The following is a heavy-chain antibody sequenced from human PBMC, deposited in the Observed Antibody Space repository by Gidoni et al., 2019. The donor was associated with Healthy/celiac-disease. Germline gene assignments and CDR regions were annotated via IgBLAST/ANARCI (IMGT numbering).Heavy chain of an antibody. CDR2: INPRGGST. CDR1: GYTFTSYY. CDR3: ARDRKAGDSSSWYRLVYFDY. V-gene: IGHV1-46*01. D-gene: IGHD6-13*01. J-gene: IGHJ4*02. Sequence: QVQLVQSGAEVKKPGASVKVSCKASGYTFTSYYMHWVRQAPGQGLEWMGIINPRGGSTSYAQKFQGRVTMTRDTSTSTVYMELSSLRSEDTAVYYCARDRKAGDSSSWYRLVYFDYWGQGTLVTVSS.